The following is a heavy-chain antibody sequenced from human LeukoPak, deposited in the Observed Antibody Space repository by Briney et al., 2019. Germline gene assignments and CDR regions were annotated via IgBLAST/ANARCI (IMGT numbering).Heavy chain of an antibody. CDR2: ISYSGST. Sequence: SETLSLTCTVSGGSISSYFWSWIRQPPGKGLEWIGYISYSGSTNFNPSLKSRVTISVDTSKNQFSLKLSSVTAADTAVYYCAREGTAGTNLNWFDPWGQGTLVTVSS. CDR3: AREGTAGTNLNWFDP. D-gene: IGHD1-1*01. V-gene: IGHV4-59*01. J-gene: IGHJ5*02. CDR1: GGSISSYF.